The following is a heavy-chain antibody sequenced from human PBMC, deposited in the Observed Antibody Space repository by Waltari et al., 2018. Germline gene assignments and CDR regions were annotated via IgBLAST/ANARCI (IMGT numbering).Heavy chain of an antibody. V-gene: IGHV4-34*01. CDR3: ARRITCGGVSVRGAACDY. Sequence: QVQLQQWGAGLLKPSETLSLTCAVYGGSFSGYYWSWIRQPPGKGLEWIGEINHSGSTNPHPSLQSRVNISVDTSKTHFSLKLSSVSAADTAVYYCARRITCGGVSVRGAACDYWGQGTLVTVSS. D-gene: IGHD3-16*02. CDR1: GGSFSGYY. CDR2: INHSGST. J-gene: IGHJ4*02.